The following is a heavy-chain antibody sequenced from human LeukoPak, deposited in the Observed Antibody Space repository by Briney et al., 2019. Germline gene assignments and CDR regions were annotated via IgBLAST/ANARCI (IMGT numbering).Heavy chain of an antibody. D-gene: IGHD6-19*01. J-gene: IGHJ4*02. CDR2: ISAYNGNT. Sequence: ASVKVSCTASGYTFTSYGISWVRQAPGQGLEWMGWISAYNGNTNYAQKLQGRVTMTTDTSTSTAYRELRSLRSDDTAVYYCASAEGGGSGWYYFDYWGQGTLVTVSS. V-gene: IGHV1-18*01. CDR1: GYTFTSYG. CDR3: ASAEGGGSGWYYFDY.